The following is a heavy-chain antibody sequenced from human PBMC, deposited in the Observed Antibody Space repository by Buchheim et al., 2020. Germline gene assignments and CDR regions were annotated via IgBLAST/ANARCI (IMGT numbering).Heavy chain of an antibody. Sequence: QVQLQESGPGLVKPSQTLSLTCTVSGGSISSGSYYWSWIRQPAGKGLEWIGRIYTSGSTNYNPSLKSRVTISVDTSKNQFSLKLSSVTAADSAVYYCARAGDYYGSGSYYNGGGDYFDYWGQGTL. CDR2: IYTSGST. J-gene: IGHJ4*02. CDR3: ARAGDYYGSGSYYNGGGDYFDY. V-gene: IGHV4-61*02. D-gene: IGHD3-10*01. CDR1: GGSISSGSYY.